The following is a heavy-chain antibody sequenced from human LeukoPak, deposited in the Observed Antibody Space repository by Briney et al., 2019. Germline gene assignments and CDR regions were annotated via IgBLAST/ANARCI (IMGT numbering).Heavy chain of an antibody. CDR2: IYPGDSDT. Sequence: GESLKISCKGSGYSFTSYWIGWVRQMPGKGLEWIGIIYPGDSDTRYSPSFQAHDTISAHKSIRTAYLPWSSQNASHTGMYYCTKVYVDTAMGRGYHFDDWGQGSLVTVSS. CDR1: GYSFTSYW. J-gene: IGHJ4*02. CDR3: TKVYVDTAMGRGYHFDD. D-gene: IGHD5-18*01. V-gene: IGHV5-51*01.